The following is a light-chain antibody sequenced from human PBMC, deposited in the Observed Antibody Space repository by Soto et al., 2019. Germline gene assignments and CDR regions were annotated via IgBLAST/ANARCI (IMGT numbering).Light chain of an antibody. CDR2: DVS. V-gene: IGLV2-14*01. Sequence: QSALTQPASVSGSPGQSITISCTGTSSDVGGYNYVSWYQQHPGKAPKLMIYDVSNRPSGVSNRFSGSKSGNTASLTISGLQAEDEGDYYCSSYTSSSSRPLVFGGGTKLTVL. J-gene: IGLJ2*01. CDR3: SSYTSSSSRPLV. CDR1: SSDVGGYNY.